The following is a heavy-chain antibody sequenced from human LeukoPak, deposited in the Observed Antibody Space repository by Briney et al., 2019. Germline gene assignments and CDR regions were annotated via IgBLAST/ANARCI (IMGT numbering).Heavy chain of an antibody. D-gene: IGHD1-26*01. CDR3: ARILGFSGSYYRFDY. CDR2: INPNSGGT. Sequence: PGASVKVTCKASGYTFTGYYMHWVRQAPGQGLEWMGWINPNSGGTNYAQKFQGRVTMTRDTSISTAYMELSRLRSDDTAVYYCARILGFSGSYYRFDYWGQGTLITVSS. J-gene: IGHJ4*02. CDR1: GYTFTGYY. V-gene: IGHV1-2*02.